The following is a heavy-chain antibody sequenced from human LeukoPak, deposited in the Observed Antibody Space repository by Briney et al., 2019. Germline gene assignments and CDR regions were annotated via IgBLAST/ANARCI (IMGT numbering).Heavy chain of an antibody. J-gene: IGHJ4*02. V-gene: IGHV1-2*02. CDR1: GYTFTSYA. CDR3: ARDWGNWNDGEDY. D-gene: IGHD1-1*01. Sequence: ASVKVSCKASGYTFTSYAMHWVRQAPGQGLEWMGWIKSHSGGTHYAQKFQGRVTMTRDTSISTAYMELSGLTSDDTAVYYCARDWGNWNDGEDYWGQGTLVIVSS. CDR2: IKSHSGGT.